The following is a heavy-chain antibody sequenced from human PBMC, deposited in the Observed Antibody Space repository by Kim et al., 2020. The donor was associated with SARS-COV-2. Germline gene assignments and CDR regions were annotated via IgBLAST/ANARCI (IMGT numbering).Heavy chain of an antibody. Sequence: SVKVSCKASGGTFSSYAISWVRQAPGQGLEWMGGIIPIFGTANYAQKFQGRVTITADESTSTAYMELSSLRSEDTAVYYCARVPSGWTSFDYWGQGTLVTVSS. CDR1: GGTFSSYA. CDR2: IIPIFGTA. V-gene: IGHV1-69*13. CDR3: ARVPSGWTSFDY. D-gene: IGHD6-19*01. J-gene: IGHJ4*02.